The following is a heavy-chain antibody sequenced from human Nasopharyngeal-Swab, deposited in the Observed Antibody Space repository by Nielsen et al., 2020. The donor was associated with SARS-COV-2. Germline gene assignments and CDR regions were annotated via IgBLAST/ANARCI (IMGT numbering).Heavy chain of an antibody. CDR2: ISGSGGST. V-gene: IGHV3-23*01. D-gene: IGHD4-17*01. CDR1: GFTFSSYA. Sequence: GESLKISCAASGFTFSSYAMSWVRQAPGKGLEWVSTISGSGGSTNYADSVKGRFTISRDNSKNTLYLQMNSLRAEDTAVYYCAKERQRYGDYYYYGMDVWGQGTTVTVSS. CDR3: AKERQRYGDYYYYGMDV. J-gene: IGHJ6*02.